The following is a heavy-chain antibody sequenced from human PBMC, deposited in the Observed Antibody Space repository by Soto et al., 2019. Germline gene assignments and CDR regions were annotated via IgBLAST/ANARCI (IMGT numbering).Heavy chain of an antibody. D-gene: IGHD3-10*01. Sequence: ASVKVSCKASGYTFTSYGISWVRQAPGQRLEWMGWINPCNGNTKYSQKFQGRVTITTDTSASTAYMELSSLRSEDTAVYYCARAVARGVKTIYYYYGMDVWGQGTTVTVSS. CDR3: ARAVARGVKTIYYYYGMDV. CDR2: INPCNGNT. CDR1: GYTFTSYG. J-gene: IGHJ6*02. V-gene: IGHV1-18*01.